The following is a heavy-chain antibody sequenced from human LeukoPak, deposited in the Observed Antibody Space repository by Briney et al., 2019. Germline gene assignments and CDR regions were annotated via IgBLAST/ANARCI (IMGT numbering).Heavy chain of an antibody. CDR3: TNYYYDSSGYYPFFDY. CDR1: GFSFSSYA. CDR2: ISSSSSTI. D-gene: IGHD3-22*01. Sequence: GGSLRLSCAASGFSFSSYAMHWVRQAPGKGLEWVSYISSSSSTIYYADSVKGRFTISRDDSKNTLYLQMNSLKTEDTAVYYCTNYYYDSSGYYPFFDYWGQGTLVTVSS. J-gene: IGHJ4*02. V-gene: IGHV3-48*01.